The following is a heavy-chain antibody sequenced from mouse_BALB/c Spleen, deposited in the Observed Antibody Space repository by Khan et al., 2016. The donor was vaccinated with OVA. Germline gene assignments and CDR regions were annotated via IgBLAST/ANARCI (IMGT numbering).Heavy chain of an antibody. CDR2: LWAGGST. J-gene: IGHJ3*01. D-gene: IGHD1-3*01. CDR1: GFSLSNYG. Sequence: QVQLKESGPGLVAPSQTLSITCTVSGFSLSNYGVHWVRQPPGKGLEWLGVLWAGGSTNHNSALMSRLSISKDDSKSQVFLNMNSLQTDDTAMYYCARACYNGAWFAYWGQGTLVTVSA. CDR3: ARACYNGAWFAY. V-gene: IGHV2-9*02.